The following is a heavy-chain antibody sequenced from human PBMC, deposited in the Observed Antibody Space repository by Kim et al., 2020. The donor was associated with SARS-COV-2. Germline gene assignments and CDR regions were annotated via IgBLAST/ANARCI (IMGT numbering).Heavy chain of an antibody. Sequence: ASVKVSCKASGYTFTSYDVNWVRQATGQGLEWMGWMNPNSGNTGYAQKFQGRVTMTRNTSISTAYMELSSLRSEDTAVYYCARGRDDSWWGAMDVWGKGTTVTVSS. J-gene: IGHJ6*03. D-gene: IGHD2-8*02. CDR1: GYTFTSYD. CDR2: MNPNSGNT. V-gene: IGHV1-8*01. CDR3: ARGRDDSWWGAMDV.